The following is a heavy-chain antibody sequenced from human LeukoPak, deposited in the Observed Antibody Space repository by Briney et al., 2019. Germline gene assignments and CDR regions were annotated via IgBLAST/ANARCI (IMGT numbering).Heavy chain of an antibody. J-gene: IGHJ3*02. D-gene: IGHD3-22*01. V-gene: IGHV4-39*01. CDR2: IYYGGST. Sequence: SETLSLTCTVSGGSISSSSYYWDWIRQPPGKGLEWIGGIYYGGSTYYNPSLKSRITVSVDTSKNQFSLKLSSVTAADTAVYYCARTGSSGYFLDAFDMWGQGTMVTVSS. CDR3: ARTGSSGYFLDAFDM. CDR1: GGSISSSSYY.